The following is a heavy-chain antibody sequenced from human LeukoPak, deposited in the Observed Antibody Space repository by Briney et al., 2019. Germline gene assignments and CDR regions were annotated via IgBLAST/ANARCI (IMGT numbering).Heavy chain of an antibody. D-gene: IGHD4-17*01. CDR1: GGSVNSGGYY. V-gene: IGHV4-31*03. CDR3: ARSSDYGDYD. CDR2: IYYSGRT. J-gene: IGHJ4*02. Sequence: TLSLTCTVSGGSVNSGGYYWTWIRQHPGKGLEWLGYIYYSGRTYYNPSLKSRITISLDTSKNQFSLNLTSVSAADTAFYFCARSSDYGDYDWGQGTLITVSS.